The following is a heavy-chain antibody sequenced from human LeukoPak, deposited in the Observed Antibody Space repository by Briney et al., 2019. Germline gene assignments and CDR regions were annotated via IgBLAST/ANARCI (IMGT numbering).Heavy chain of an antibody. D-gene: IGHD2-2*01. CDR1: GYTFTSYY. V-gene: IGHV1-46*01. CDR2: INPSGDST. Sequence: GASVKVSCKASGYTFTSYYMHWVRQAPGRGLEWMGIINPSGDSTSYAQKFQGRVTMTRDTSTSTVYMELSSLRSEDTAVYYCASPMADIVVVPAARRYYYGMDVWGQGTTVTVSS. CDR3: ASPMADIVVVPAARRYYYGMDV. J-gene: IGHJ6*02.